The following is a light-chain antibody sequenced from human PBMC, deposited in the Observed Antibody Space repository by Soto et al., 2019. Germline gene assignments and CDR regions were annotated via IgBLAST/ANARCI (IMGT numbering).Light chain of an antibody. Sequence: ERVMTQSPTTLAMSPGEGATLSGRARQSVGSSLAWYQQKPGQAPRLRIYGAFTRVTGIPARFSGSGSVTQLTITISSLLSEDFAVYYCPQYINWPVYTFGQGTTLAIK. CDR3: PQYINWPVYT. CDR1: QSVGSS. V-gene: IGKV3-15*01. J-gene: IGKJ2*01. CDR2: GAF.